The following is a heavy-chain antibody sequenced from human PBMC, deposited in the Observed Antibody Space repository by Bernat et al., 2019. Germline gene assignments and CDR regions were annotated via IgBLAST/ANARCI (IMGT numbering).Heavy chain of an antibody. CDR2: IIPILGIA. V-gene: IGHV1-69*04. CDR3: ARPKYYYDSSGYYYYGMDV. CDR1: GGTFSSYA. D-gene: IGHD3-22*01. J-gene: IGHJ6*02. Sequence: QVQLVQSGAEVKKPGSSVKVSCKASGGTFSSYAISWVRQVPGQGLEWMGRIIPILGIANYAQKFQGRVTITADKSTSTAYMELSSLRSEDTAVYYCARPKYYYDSSGYYYYGMDVWGQGTTVTVSS.